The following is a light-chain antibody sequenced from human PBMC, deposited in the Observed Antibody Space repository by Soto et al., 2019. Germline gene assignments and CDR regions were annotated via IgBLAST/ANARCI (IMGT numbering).Light chain of an antibody. CDR3: QQYGRSPT. V-gene: IGKV3-20*01. CDR2: DAS. CDR1: QAVGGTC. J-gene: IGKJ1*01. Sequence: DSVLAQSPGTLSLSPGERASLSSRASQAVGGTCFAWYQQKPGQAPRRLIYDASNRATGITARFSGSGSGTDFTLTISRLEPEDFVVYYCQQYGRSPTFGQGTKVDI.